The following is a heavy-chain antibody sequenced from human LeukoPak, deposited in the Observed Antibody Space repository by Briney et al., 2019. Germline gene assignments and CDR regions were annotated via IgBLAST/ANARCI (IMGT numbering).Heavy chain of an antibody. V-gene: IGHV1-46*01. J-gene: IGHJ5*02. CDR2: INPSGDAT. D-gene: IGHD2-15*01. CDR3: ARDNSDTIKGECSGSCYWWFDP. Sequence: ASVKVSCKASGYTFTNYYMHWVRQPPGRGLEWMGLINPSGDATMYAQKFQGRVTLTRDTSTSTDYMELSSLRSEDTAVYYCARDNSDTIKGECSGSCYWWFDPWGQGTLVTVSS. CDR1: GYTFTNYY.